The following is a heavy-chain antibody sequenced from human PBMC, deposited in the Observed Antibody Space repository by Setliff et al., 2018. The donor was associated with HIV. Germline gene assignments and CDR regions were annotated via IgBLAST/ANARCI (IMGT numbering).Heavy chain of an antibody. CDR1: GFTFSDFW. CDR3: ARVLLRTNAVYGVVSNRFDP. CDR2: VSPDGSRN. D-gene: IGHD2-8*01. J-gene: IGHJ5*02. Sequence: GGYLRLSCAASGFTFSDFWLHWVRQAPGKGLEWVASVSPDGSRNYCVGSVKGRCTASRDNAKSSLYLQMNSLRAEDTAVYYCARVLLRTNAVYGVVSNRFDPWGQGTLVTVSS. V-gene: IGHV3-7*03.